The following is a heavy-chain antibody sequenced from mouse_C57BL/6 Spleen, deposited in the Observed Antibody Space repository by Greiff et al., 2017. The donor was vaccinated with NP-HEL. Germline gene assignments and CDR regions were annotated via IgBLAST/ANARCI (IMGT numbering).Heavy chain of an antibody. CDR2: IDPETGGT. J-gene: IGHJ2*01. CDR1: GYTFTDYE. D-gene: IGHD1-1*01. CDR3: SRRGHGYGSSFDY. V-gene: IGHV1-15*01. Sequence: QVQLQQSGAELVRPGASVTLSCKASGYTFTDYEMHWVKQTPVHGLEWIGAIDPETGGTAYNQKFKGKAILTADKSSSTAYMELRSLTSEDSAVYYCSRRGHGYGSSFDYWGQGTTLTVSS.